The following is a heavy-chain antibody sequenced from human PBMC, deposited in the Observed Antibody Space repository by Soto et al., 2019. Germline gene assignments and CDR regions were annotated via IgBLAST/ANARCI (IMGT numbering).Heavy chain of an antibody. CDR2: IKSNTDGGTT. Sequence: GGSLRLSCAASGFTFSDAWMNWVRQAPGKGLEWVGRIKSNTDGGTTDYAAPVKGRVTMTTDTSTSTAYMELRSLRSDDTAVYYCARVLRSNWFDPWGQGTLVTVSS. J-gene: IGHJ5*02. V-gene: IGHV3-15*07. CDR1: GFTFSDAW. CDR3: ARVLRSNWFDP.